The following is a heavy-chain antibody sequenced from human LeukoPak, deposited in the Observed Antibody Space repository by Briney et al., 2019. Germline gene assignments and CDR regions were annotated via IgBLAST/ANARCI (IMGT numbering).Heavy chain of an antibody. CDR1: GFTFSSYA. CDR2: ISGSGGST. Sequence: GGSLRLSCAASGFTFSSYAMSWVRQAPGKGLEWVSAISGSGGSTYYADSVKGRFTISRDNSKNTLYLQMNSLRAEDTAVYYCAKYPEGSGSYYWVYFDYWGQGTLVTVS. J-gene: IGHJ4*02. D-gene: IGHD3-10*01. V-gene: IGHV3-23*01. CDR3: AKYPEGSGSYYWVYFDY.